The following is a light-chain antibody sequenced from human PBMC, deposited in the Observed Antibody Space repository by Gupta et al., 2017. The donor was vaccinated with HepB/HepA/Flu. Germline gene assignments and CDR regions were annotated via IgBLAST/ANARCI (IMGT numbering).Light chain of an antibody. J-gene: IGKJ5*01. V-gene: IGKV2-28*01. Sequence: DTVLPLSPVSLSVTPGAPASISCWSSQSLFHSNGNNYLDWYLQKPGQSPQLLIYLGSNRASGVPDRFSGSGSGTDFTLKISRVEAEDVGVDYCMQGLHTPTTFGQGTRLEIK. CDR3: MQGLHTPTT. CDR1: QSLFHSNGNNY. CDR2: LGS.